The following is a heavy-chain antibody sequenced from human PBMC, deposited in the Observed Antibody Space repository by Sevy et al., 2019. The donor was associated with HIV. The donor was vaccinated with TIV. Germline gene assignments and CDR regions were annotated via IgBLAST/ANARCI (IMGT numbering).Heavy chain of an antibody. J-gene: IGHJ3*02. Sequence: GGSLRLSCAASGFTFDDYAMHWVRQAPGKGLEWVSGISWNSGSIGYADSVKGRFTISRDNAKNSLYLQMNSLRAEDTALYYCAKGKGLQPHLEDAFDIWGQGTMVTVSS. V-gene: IGHV3-9*01. CDR1: GFTFDDYA. CDR2: ISWNSGSI. D-gene: IGHD1-1*01. CDR3: AKGKGLQPHLEDAFDI.